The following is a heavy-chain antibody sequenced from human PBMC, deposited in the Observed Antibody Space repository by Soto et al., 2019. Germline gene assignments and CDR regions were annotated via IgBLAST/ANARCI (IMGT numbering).Heavy chain of an antibody. CDR2: TSRSSSTL. CDR3: ARDSSGWPYFDY. CDR1: GFTFSSYT. J-gene: IGHJ4*02. Sequence: PGGSLRLSCGASGFTFSSYTMNWVRQAPGKGLEWVSYTSRSSSTLYYADSVKGRFTISRDNAKNSLYLQMNSLRDEDTAVYYCARDSSGWPYFDYWGQGTLVTVSS. D-gene: IGHD6-19*01. V-gene: IGHV3-48*02.